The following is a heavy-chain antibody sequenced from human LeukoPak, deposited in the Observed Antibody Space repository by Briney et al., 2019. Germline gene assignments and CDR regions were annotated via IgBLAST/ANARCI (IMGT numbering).Heavy chain of an antibody. V-gene: IGHV4-59*01. CDR3: AREVGSGWFYFDY. D-gene: IGHD6-19*01. CDR2: IYYSGST. Sequence: KPSETLSLTCTVSGGSISSYYWSWIRQPPGKGLEWIGYIYYSGSTNYNPSLKSRVTISVDTSKNQFSLKLSSVTAADTAVYYCAREVGSGWFYFDYWGQGTLVTVSS. CDR1: GGSISSYY. J-gene: IGHJ4*02.